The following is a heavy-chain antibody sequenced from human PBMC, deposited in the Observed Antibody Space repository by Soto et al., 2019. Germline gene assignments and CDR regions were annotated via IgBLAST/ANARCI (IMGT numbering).Heavy chain of an antibody. J-gene: IGHJ4*02. CDR2: IYYSGST. D-gene: IGHD6-25*01. V-gene: IGHV4-59*11. CDR3: ARRISGWDYFDY. CDR1: GGSISSHY. Sequence: SETLSLTCTVFGGSISSHYWSWIRQPPGKGLECIGYIYYSGSTNYNPSLESRVTISVDTSRNQFSLKLTSVTAADTAVYYCARRISGWDYFDYWGQGALVTVSS.